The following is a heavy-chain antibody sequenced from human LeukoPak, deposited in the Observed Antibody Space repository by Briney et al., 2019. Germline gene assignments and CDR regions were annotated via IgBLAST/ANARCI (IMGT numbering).Heavy chain of an antibody. Sequence: SETLSLTCTVSGGSISSHYWSWIRQPPGKGLEWIGYIYYSGSTNYNPSLKSRVTMSVDTSKNQFSLKLSSVTAADTAVYYCARAPRDYDFWSGYGHHYYMDVWGKGTTVTVSS. J-gene: IGHJ6*03. CDR2: IYYSGST. CDR1: GGSISSHY. V-gene: IGHV4-59*11. CDR3: ARAPRDYDFWSGYGHHYYMDV. D-gene: IGHD3-3*01.